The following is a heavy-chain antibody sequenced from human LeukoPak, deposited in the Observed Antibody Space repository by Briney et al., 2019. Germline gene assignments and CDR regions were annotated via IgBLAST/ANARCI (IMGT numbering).Heavy chain of an antibody. CDR1: GFPFSSYA. V-gene: IGHV3-30-3*01. J-gene: IGHJ4*02. Sequence: GGSLRLSCAASGFPFSSYAMHWVRQAPGKGLEWVAVISYDGSNKYYADSVKGRFTISRDNSKNTLYLQMNSLRAEDTAVYYCARDHARIAVAGTPHYWGQGTLVTVSS. D-gene: IGHD6-19*01. CDR3: ARDHARIAVAGTPHY. CDR2: ISYDGSNK.